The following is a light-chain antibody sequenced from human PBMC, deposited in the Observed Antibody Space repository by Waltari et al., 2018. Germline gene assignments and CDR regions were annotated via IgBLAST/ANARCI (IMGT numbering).Light chain of an antibody. Sequence: QSALTQPASVSGSPGQSITISCTGTSSDVGSFNLVSWYQLLPGKAPKLLISEVNKRPSGVSNRFFGSKSGITASLTISGLQTGDEADYYCCSYAGSTSYVVFGGGTK. CDR1: SSDVGSFNL. J-gene: IGLJ2*01. CDR3: CSYAGSTSYVV. CDR2: EVN. V-gene: IGLV2-23*02.